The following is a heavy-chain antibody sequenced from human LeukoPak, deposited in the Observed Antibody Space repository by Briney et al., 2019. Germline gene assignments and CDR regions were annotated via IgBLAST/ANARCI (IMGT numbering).Heavy chain of an antibody. D-gene: IGHD3-22*01. J-gene: IGHJ4*02. CDR3: SACYYDTSAAYYFDY. CDR2: FYYSGST. Sequence: SETLSLTCTVSGGSISSSSYYWGWIRQPPGKGLEWIGSFYYSGSTYYNPSLKSRVTMSVDTSKNQFSLKLSSVTAADTAVYYCSACYYDTSAAYYFDYWGQGTLVTVSS. CDR1: GGSISSSSYY. V-gene: IGHV4-39*01.